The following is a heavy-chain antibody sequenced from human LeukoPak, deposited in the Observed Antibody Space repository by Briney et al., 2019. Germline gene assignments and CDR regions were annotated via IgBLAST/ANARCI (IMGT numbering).Heavy chain of an antibody. Sequence: GGSLRLSCAASGFTFSSYEMNWVRQAPGKGLEWVSYISSSGSTIYYADSVKGRFTISRDNAKNSLYLQMNGLRAEDTAVYYCARQDYDILTGYYRYFDYWGQGTLVTVSS. CDR2: ISSSGSTI. J-gene: IGHJ4*02. V-gene: IGHV3-48*03. CDR1: GFTFSSYE. D-gene: IGHD3-9*01. CDR3: ARQDYDILTGYYRYFDY.